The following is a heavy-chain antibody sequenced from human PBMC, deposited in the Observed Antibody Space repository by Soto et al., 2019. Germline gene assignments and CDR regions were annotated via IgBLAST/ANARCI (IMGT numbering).Heavy chain of an antibody. CDR3: ARGVGSSPPRY. Sequence: SETLSLTCTISGGSISVYYWSWVRQPPGHELEWIGYIYASGSPYYNPSLRSRVTISADTSKNQISLKLTSPPAADTAVYYCARGVGSSPPRYWGRGTLVTVSS. J-gene: IGHJ4*02. V-gene: IGHV4-59*01. D-gene: IGHD1-26*01. CDR2: IYASGSP. CDR1: GGSISVYY.